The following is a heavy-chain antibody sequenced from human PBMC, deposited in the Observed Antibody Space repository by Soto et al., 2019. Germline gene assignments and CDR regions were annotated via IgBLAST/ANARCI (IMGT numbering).Heavy chain of an antibody. CDR1: GFTVSSNY. V-gene: IGHV3-11*06. J-gene: IGHJ4*02. CDR2: ISASTSYT. CDR3: ASGAATTISKIDY. Sequence: VQLVESGGGLIQPGGSLRLSCAASGFTVSSNYMTWIRQAPGKGLEWVSYISASTSYTNYADSVKGRFTISRDNAKNSLYLQMNSLRVDDTAVYYCASGAATTISKIDYWGQGTLVTVSS. D-gene: IGHD4-4*01.